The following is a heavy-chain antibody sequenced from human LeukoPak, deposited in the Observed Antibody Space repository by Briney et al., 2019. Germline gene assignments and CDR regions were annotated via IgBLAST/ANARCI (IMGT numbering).Heavy chain of an antibody. CDR1: GYTFTGYY. CDR3: ARAAQRFFYFDY. D-gene: IGHD6-25*01. CDR2: INPNSGGT. J-gene: IGHJ4*02. Sequence: GASVKVSCKASGYTFTGYYMHWVRLAPGQGLEWMGWINPNSGGTNYAQKFQGRVTMTRDTSISTAYMELSRLRSDDTAVYYCARAAQRFFYFDYWGQGTLVTVSS. V-gene: IGHV1-2*02.